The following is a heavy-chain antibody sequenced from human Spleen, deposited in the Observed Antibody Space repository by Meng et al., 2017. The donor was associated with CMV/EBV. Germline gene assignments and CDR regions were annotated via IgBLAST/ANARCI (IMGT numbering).Heavy chain of an antibody. Sequence: GGSLRLSCKGSGSSFTSYWIGWVRQMPGKGLEWMGIIYPGDSDTRYSPSFQGQVTISADKSISTAYLQWSSLKASDTAMYYCARHSSSSGLANYGMDVWGQGTTVTVSS. CDR1: GSSFTSYW. CDR2: IYPGDSDT. J-gene: IGHJ6*02. CDR3: ARHSSSSGLANYGMDV. D-gene: IGHD6-6*01. V-gene: IGHV5-51*01.